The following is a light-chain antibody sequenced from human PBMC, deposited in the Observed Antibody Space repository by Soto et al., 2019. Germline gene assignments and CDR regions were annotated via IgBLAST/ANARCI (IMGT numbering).Light chain of an antibody. J-gene: IGKJ4*01. CDR2: GAS. Sequence: EVVMTQSPATLSVSPGDSATLSCRTSHSISNKLAWYQHKRGQAPRLLLYGASTRATGIPARFSGGGSGTEFTLTISSLQSEDFALYYCQHYISWPLTFGRGTKVEIK. V-gene: IGKV3-15*01. CDR1: HSISNK. CDR3: QHYISWPLT.